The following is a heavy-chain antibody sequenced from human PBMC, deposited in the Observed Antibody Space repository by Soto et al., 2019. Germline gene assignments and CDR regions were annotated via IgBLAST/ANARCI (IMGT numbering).Heavy chain of an antibody. V-gene: IGHV4-30-4*01. J-gene: IGHJ4*02. D-gene: IGHD5-18*01. Sequence: SETLSLTCSVSGASISGGNYYWTWIRQPPGKALEWIGCVSSGGSTFYNPSLQGQITISLDTSKNLFSLRLKSVSAAATAVYYCARRGGYSYGSPFAYWGQGALVTVSS. CDR2: VSSGGST. CDR3: ARRGGYSYGSPFAY. CDR1: GASISGGNYY.